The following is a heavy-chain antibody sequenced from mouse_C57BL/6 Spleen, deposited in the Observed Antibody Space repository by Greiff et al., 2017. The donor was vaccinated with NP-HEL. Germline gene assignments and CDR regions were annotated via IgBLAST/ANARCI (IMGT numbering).Heavy chain of an antibody. V-gene: IGHV1-15*01. CDR3: TREGITTVVGGYFDV. D-gene: IGHD1-1*01. CDR2: IDPETGGT. J-gene: IGHJ1*03. Sequence: VQLQQSGAELVRPGASVTLSCKASGYTFTDYEMHWVKQTPVHGLEWIGAIDPETGGTAYNQKFKGKAILTADKSSSTAYMALRSLTSEDSAVYYCTREGITTVVGGYFDVWGTGTTVTVSS. CDR1: GYTFTDYE.